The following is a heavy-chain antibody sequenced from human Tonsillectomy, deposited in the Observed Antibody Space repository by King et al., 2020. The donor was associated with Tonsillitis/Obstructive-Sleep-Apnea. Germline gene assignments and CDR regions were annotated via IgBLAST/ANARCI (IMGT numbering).Heavy chain of an antibody. CDR1: GYRFTTYG. J-gene: IGHJ3*02. CDR3: ARVETNLGAFDS. D-gene: IGHD1-1*01. Sequence: QLVQSGAEVKKPGASVKVSCKASGYRFTTYGISWVRQAPGQGLEWMGWISAYNGNTKYAQKLQGRVTMTTDTSTNTGYMELRSLRSDDTAFYYCARVETNLGAFDSWGQGTMVTVSS. V-gene: IGHV1-18*01. CDR2: ISAYNGNT.